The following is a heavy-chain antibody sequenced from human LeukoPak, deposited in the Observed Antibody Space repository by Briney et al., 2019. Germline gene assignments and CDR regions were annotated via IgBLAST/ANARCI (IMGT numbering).Heavy chain of an antibody. CDR3: ASGRVYYDFWSGYYTGVPYDY. CDR1: GGTFSSYA. D-gene: IGHD3-3*01. CDR2: IIPIFGTA. J-gene: IGHJ4*02. V-gene: IGHV1-69*05. Sequence: ASVKVSCKASGGTFSSYAISWVRQAPGQGLEWMGGIIPIFGTANYAQKFQGRVTITTDESTSTAYMELSSLRSEDTAVYYCASGRVYYDFWSGYYTGVPYDYWGQGTLVTVSS.